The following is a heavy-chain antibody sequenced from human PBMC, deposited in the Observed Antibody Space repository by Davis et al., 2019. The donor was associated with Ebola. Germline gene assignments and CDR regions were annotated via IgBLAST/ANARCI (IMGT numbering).Heavy chain of an antibody. CDR3: AVVIDPIDY. D-gene: IGHD2-21*01. Sequence: GESPKTPCAAPGFTFSGPAMHWVRQASGKGLEWVGRIRSKANSYATAYAASVKGRFTISRDDSKNTAYLQMNSLKTEDTAVYYCAVVIDPIDYWGQGTLVTVSS. CDR1: GFTFSGPA. V-gene: IGHV3-73*01. CDR2: IRSKANSYAT. J-gene: IGHJ4*02.